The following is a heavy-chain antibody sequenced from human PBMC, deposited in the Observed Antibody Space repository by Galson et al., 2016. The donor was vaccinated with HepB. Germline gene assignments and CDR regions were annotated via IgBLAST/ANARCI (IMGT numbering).Heavy chain of an antibody. CDR2: INTVGSST. D-gene: IGHD1-26*01. CDR3: ARGGSRPIDY. V-gene: IGHV3-74*01. Sequence: SLRLSCAASGFTFSTYAMSWVRQAPGKGLVWVSRINTVGSSTSYADSVKGRFTISRDNAKNTLYLQMNSLRAEDTAVYYCARGGSRPIDYWGQGTLVTVSS. CDR1: GFTFSTYA. J-gene: IGHJ4*02.